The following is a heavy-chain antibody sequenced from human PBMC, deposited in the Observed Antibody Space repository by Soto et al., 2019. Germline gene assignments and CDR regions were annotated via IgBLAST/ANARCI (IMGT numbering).Heavy chain of an antibody. CDR2: IIPIFGTA. Sequence: SVKVSCKASGGTFSSYAISWVRQAPGQGLEWMGGIIPIFGTANYAQKFQGRVTITADESTSTAYMELSRLKSDDTAVYYCARGIFQVSPVNNYFDYWGHGTLVTVSS. CDR3: ARGIFQVSPVNNYFDY. V-gene: IGHV1-69*13. CDR1: GGTFSSYA. J-gene: IGHJ4*01. D-gene: IGHD3-3*02.